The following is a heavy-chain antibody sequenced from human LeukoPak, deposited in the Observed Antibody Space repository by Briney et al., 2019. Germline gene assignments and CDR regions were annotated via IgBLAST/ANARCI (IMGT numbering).Heavy chain of an antibody. CDR2: IWYDGSNK. CDR1: GFTFSSYG. J-gene: IGHJ3*02. Sequence: PGGSLRLSCEASGFTFSSYGMHWGRQAPGKGLEWVSVIWYDGSNKYYADSVKGRFTISRDNSKNTLYLQMNSLRAEDTAVYYCARDIEDASGREGEPDAFDIWGQGTMVTVSS. D-gene: IGHD3-10*01. V-gene: IGHV3-33*01. CDR3: ARDIEDASGREGEPDAFDI.